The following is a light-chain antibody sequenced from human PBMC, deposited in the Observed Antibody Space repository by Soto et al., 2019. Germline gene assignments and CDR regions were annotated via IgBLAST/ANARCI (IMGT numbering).Light chain of an antibody. J-gene: IGLJ2*01. CDR2: EVT. Sequence: QSALTQPASVSGSPVQSIPVSCTGTSSDIGGHNYVSWSQQHPGKVPKLIIYEVTNRPSGVSNRFSGSKSGNTASLTVSGLQAEDEAYYNCSSYTTASTRVFVGGTK. CDR3: SSYTTASTRV. CDR1: SSDIGGHNY. V-gene: IGLV2-14*01.